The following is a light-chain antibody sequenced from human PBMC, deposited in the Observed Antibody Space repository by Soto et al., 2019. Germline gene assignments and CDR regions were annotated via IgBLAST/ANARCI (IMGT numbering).Light chain of an antibody. V-gene: IGLV2-14*01. CDR2: GVT. CDR3: SSYTSINTVI. CDR1: TSDIGDSNI. Sequence: QSVLTQPTSVSGSPGQSISISCTGTTSDIGDSNIVSWYQQHPGKPPKLILYGVTYRPSEVSTRFSGSKSGSTASLTISGLQADDEAEYYCSSYTSINTVIFGGGTQLTVL. J-gene: IGLJ2*01.